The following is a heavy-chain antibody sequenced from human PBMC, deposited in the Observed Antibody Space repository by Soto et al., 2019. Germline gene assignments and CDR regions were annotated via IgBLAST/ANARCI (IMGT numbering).Heavy chain of an antibody. CDR2: IKQDGSEK. CDR3: ARVRLGYYQQTFDY. V-gene: IGHV3-7*01. D-gene: IGHD3-22*01. CDR1: GFTFSSYW. J-gene: IGHJ4*02. Sequence: GVLRLSCAASGFTFSSYWMSWVRQAPGKGLEWVANIKQDGSEKYYVDSVKGRFTISRDSAKNSLYLQMNSLRAEDTAVYYCARVRLGYYQQTFDYWGQGTLVTVSS.